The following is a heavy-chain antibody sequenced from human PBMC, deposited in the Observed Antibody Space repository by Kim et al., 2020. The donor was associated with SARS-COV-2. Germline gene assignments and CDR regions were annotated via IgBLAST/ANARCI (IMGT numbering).Heavy chain of an antibody. J-gene: IGHJ4*02. Sequence: WGSLRLSCAASGFSFSNYGMHWVRQAPGKGLEWVAVIWYDGSNQYYADSVKGRFTISRDNSRNTLYLQMNSLRAEDTAVYYCAARGNYYFDSWGQGTLVT. CDR1: GFSFSNYG. V-gene: IGHV3-33*01. CDR3: AARGNYYFDS. D-gene: IGHD1-7*01. CDR2: IWYDGSNQ.